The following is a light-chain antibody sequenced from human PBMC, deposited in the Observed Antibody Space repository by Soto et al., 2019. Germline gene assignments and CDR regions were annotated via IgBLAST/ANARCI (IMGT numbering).Light chain of an antibody. CDR3: QQYHQWPPIT. CDR1: QGISSY. V-gene: IGKV1-9*01. CDR2: AAS. Sequence: IQLTQSPSSLSASVGDRVTITCRASQGISSYLAWYQQKPGKAPKLLIYAASTLQSGVPARFSGSGSGTEFTLTISSLQSEDFAVYYCQQYHQWPPITFGQGTRLEI. J-gene: IGKJ5*01.